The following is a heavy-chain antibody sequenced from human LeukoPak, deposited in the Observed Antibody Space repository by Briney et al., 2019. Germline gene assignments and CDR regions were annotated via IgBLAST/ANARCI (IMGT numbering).Heavy chain of an antibody. CDR3: AKESDPGGTAMVPRAFDI. CDR2: IWYDGSNK. D-gene: IGHD5-18*01. V-gene: IGHV3-33*06. CDR1: GFTFSSYG. Sequence: PGGSLRLSCAASGFTFSSYGMHWVRQAPGKGLEWVAVIWYDGSNKYYADSVKGRFTISRDNSKNTLYLQMNSLRAEDTAVYYCAKESDPGGTAMVPRAFDIWGQGTMVTVSS. J-gene: IGHJ3*02.